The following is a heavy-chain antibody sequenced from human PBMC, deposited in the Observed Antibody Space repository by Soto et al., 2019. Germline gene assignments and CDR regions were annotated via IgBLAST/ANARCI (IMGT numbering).Heavy chain of an antibody. J-gene: IGHJ4*02. V-gene: IGHV3-23*01. CDR1: GFTVLSYG. D-gene: IGHD5-18*01. CDR2: ISGSGGST. CDR3: AKWATFSYGHAVDYLDY. Sequence: EVQLLESGGGLVQPGGSLRLSCATSGFTVLSYGISWVRQAPGKGLEWVSGISGSGGSTYFIDSVKGRFTISRDNSKNTLDPQMNSLRADYTAVYFCAKWATFSYGHAVDYLDYWGRGTLVAVSS.